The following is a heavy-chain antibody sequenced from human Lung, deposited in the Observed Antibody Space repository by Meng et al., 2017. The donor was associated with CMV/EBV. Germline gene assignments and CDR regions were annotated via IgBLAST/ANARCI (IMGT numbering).Heavy chain of an antibody. D-gene: IGHD2-8*02. CDR3: AKAPGGYTYYIGS. CDR1: GFTFGDYA. Sequence: SCAASGFTFGDYAMHWVRQAPGKGLEWVSGISRESGSIAYADSVKGRFTISRDNAWNSLYLQMNSLKPEDMALYFCAKAPGGYTYYIGSWGQGTLVTVSS. J-gene: IGHJ4*02. V-gene: IGHV3-9*03. CDR2: ISRESGSI.